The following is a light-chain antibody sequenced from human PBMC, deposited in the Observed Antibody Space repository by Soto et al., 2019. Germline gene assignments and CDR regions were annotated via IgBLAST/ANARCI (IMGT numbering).Light chain of an antibody. Sequence: AIQMTPSPSSLSASVVDRVPITCRASQSISSYLNWYQQKPGKAPKLLIYAASRLQSGVPSRFSGSGSGTDFTLTISSLQPEDFATYYCLQDYNYPRTFGQGTKVDIK. V-gene: IGKV1-6*01. CDR1: QSISSY. CDR2: AAS. CDR3: LQDYNYPRT. J-gene: IGKJ1*01.